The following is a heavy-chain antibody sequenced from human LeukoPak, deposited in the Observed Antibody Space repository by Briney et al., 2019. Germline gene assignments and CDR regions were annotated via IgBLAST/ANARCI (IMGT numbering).Heavy chain of an antibody. V-gene: IGHV1-69*10. CDR1: GDTFSQYA. J-gene: IGHJ5*02. CDR2: IIPIFGVA. D-gene: IGHD5/OR15-5a*01. Sequence: SVKVSCKASGDTFSQYAISWVRQAPGQGLEWMGGIIPIFGVANYAQKYQGRVTITADRSTGTVYMHLRSLRFEDTAVCYCASPPDAKGVSWGQGTLVTVSS. CDR3: ASPPDAKGVS.